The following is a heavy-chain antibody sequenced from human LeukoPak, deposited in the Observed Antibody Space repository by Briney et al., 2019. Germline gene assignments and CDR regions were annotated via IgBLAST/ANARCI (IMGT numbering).Heavy chain of an antibody. V-gene: IGHV3-21*01. J-gene: IGHJ5*02. CDR3: ARDGGGYRFYNWFDP. D-gene: IGHD5-12*01. CDR1: GFPFSSYS. Sequence: GGSLRLSCAASGFPFSSYSMNWVRQAPGKGLEWVSFISSSSSYIHYADSVKGRFTISRDNAKNSLYLQMNSLRAEDTAVYYCARDGGGYRFYNWFDPWGQGTLVTVSS. CDR2: ISSSSSYI.